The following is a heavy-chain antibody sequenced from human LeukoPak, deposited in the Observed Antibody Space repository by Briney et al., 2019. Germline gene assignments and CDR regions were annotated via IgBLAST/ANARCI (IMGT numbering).Heavy chain of an antibody. D-gene: IGHD2-2*01. Sequence: GGSLRLSCAASGFTFSSYGMRWVRQAPGKGLEWVAVIWYDGSNKYYADSVKGRFTISRDNSKNTLYLQMNSLRAEDTAVYYCARFLVVPAAIYYYYYGMDVWGQGTTVTVSS. CDR1: GFTFSSYG. CDR2: IWYDGSNK. CDR3: ARFLVVPAAIYYYYYGMDV. V-gene: IGHV3-33*01. J-gene: IGHJ6*02.